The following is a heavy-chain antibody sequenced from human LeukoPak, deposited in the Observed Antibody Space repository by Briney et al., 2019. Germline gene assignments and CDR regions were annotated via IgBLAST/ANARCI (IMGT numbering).Heavy chain of an antibody. CDR2: IFYSGNT. Sequence: PSETLSLTCTVSGGSISSSSYYWGWIRQPPGEGLEWIGSIFYSGNTYYNASLKSRVTISVDTSKNHFSLKLSSVTSADTAVYYCARRSSGGGLFDYWGQGTLLTVFS. D-gene: IGHD6-19*01. V-gene: IGHV4-39*02. CDR1: GGSISSSSYY. J-gene: IGHJ4*02. CDR3: ARRSSGGGLFDY.